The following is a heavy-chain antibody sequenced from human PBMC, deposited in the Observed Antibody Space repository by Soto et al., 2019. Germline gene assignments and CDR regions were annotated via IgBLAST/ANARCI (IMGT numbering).Heavy chain of an antibody. V-gene: IGHV4-31*03. J-gene: IGHJ4*02. CDR1: GGSMIRVGYF. CDR2: IYYSGST. CDR3: ARSGYSYGPNPLLY. Sequence: RSVTCTGSGGSMIRVGYFLCWIRPHPGKGLEWIGYIYYSGSTYYNPSLKSRVTISVDTSKNQFSLKLSSVTAADTAVYYCARSGYSYGPNPLLYWGQGTLVTVS. D-gene: IGHD5-18*01.